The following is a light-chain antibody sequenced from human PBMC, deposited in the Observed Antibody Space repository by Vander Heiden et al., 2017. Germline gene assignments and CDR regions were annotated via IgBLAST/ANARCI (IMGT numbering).Light chain of an antibody. J-gene: IGLJ1*01. CDR1: SSNIGSNT. V-gene: IGLV1-44*01. Sequence: QSVLTQSPSASGTPGQRVTISCSGRSSNIGSNTVSWFQQLPGTAPKLLIYSKNQRPSGVPDRFSGSKSGTSASLAISGLQSDDEADYYCVAWDDSLNGYVFGTGTKVTVL. CDR3: VAWDDSLNGYV. CDR2: SKN.